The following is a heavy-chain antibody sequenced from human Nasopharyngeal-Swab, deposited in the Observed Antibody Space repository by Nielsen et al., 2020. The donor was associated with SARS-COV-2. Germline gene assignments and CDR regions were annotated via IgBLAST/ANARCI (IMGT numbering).Heavy chain of an antibody. Sequence: WIRQPPGKGLEWIGTIYYIGTTNYNPSLWSRVSISVDPSKNQFSLKLSSVTAADTAMYYCATTPGQWLSTRAEDYWGQGTLVTVSS. CDR3: ATTPGQWLSTRAEDY. D-gene: IGHD6-19*01. V-gene: IGHV4-39*01. CDR2: IYYIGTT. J-gene: IGHJ4*02.